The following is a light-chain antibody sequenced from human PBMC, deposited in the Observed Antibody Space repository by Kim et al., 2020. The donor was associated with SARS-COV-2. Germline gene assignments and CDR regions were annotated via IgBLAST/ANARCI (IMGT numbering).Light chain of an antibody. V-gene: IGKV3-20*01. Sequence: LSPGESATLSCRASQSVRSNYLAWYQQKPGQAPRLLIYGASSRATGIPDRFSGTGSGADFTLTISRVEPEDFAVYYCQQYGSSPTFGGGTKVDIK. CDR2: GAS. J-gene: IGKJ4*01. CDR1: QSVRSNY. CDR3: QQYGSSPT.